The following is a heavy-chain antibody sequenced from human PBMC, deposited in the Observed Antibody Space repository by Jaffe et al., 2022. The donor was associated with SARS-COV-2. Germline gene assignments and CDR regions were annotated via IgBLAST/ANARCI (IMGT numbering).Heavy chain of an antibody. D-gene: IGHD4-4*01. Sequence: QVQVVESGGGVVQPGRSLRLSCAASGFTFSSYGMHWVRQAPGKGPEWVAVIWYDGSNKYYADSVKGRFTVSRDNSKNTVYLQMNSLRAEDTAVYYCARDGDYSNYLLMDWGQGTLVTVSS. CDR2: IWYDGSNK. V-gene: IGHV3-33*01. J-gene: IGHJ4*02. CDR3: ARDGDYSNYLLMD. CDR1: GFTFSSYG.